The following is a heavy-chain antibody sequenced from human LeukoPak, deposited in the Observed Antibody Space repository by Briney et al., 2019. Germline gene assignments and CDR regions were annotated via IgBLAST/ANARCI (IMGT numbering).Heavy chain of an antibody. V-gene: IGHV4-28*06. D-gene: IGHD3-10*01. CDR2: IYYSGTT. CDR1: GFSISSSNW. Sequence: SETLSVTCAVSGFSISSSNWWGWIRQPPGKGLEWIGYIYYSGTTNYNPSLKSRVTMSVDTSKNHFSLKLSSVTALDTAVYYCARKLASVGYFDYWGQGTLVTVSS. CDR3: ARKLASVGYFDY. J-gene: IGHJ4*02.